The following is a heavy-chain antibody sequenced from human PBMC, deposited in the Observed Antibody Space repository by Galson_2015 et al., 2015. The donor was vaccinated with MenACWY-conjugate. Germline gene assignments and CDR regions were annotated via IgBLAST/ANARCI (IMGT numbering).Heavy chain of an antibody. V-gene: IGHV5-51*01. Sequence: QSGAEVKKPGESLKISCKGIGYSFHNYWIGWVRQMPGKGLEWMGNIYPADSDTRYSPSFQGQVTLSVDKSISTAYLQWDSLKASDTAMYYCARYPHSRAAGGSNWFDPWGQGTLVTVSS. CDR2: IYPADSDT. D-gene: IGHD6-13*01. J-gene: IGHJ5*02. CDR3: ARYPHSRAAGGSNWFDP. CDR1: GYSFHNYW.